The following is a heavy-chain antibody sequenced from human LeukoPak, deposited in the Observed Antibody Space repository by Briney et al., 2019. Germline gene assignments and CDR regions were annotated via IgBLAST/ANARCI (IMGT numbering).Heavy chain of an antibody. CDR3: ARDSRVLRFLEWLEKFIRTHNWFDP. CDR2: IYHSGST. CDR1: GYSISSGYY. D-gene: IGHD3-3*01. J-gene: IGHJ5*02. V-gene: IGHV4-38-2*02. Sequence: SETLSLTCTVSGYSISSGYYWGWIRQPPGKGLEWIGSIYHSGSTYYNPSLKSRVTISVDTSKNQFSLKLSSVTAADTAVYYCARDSRVLRFLEWLEKFIRTHNWFDPWGQGTLVTVSS.